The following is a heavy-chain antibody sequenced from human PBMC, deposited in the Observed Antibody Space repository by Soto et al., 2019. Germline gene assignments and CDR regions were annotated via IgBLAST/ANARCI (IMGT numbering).Heavy chain of an antibody. CDR3: AHDGLGPLSWFAP. V-gene: IGHV3-23*01. Sequence: EVQLLESGGGLVQPGGSLRLSCAASGFTFSSNAMSWVRQAPGKGLEWVSAISGSGGSIYYADSVKGRFIISRDNTKNTLYLQMNSLRAEDTAVYYCAHDGLGPLSWFAPWGQGTLVTVSS. J-gene: IGHJ5*02. CDR2: ISGSGGSI. CDR1: GFTFSSNA. D-gene: IGHD3-10*01.